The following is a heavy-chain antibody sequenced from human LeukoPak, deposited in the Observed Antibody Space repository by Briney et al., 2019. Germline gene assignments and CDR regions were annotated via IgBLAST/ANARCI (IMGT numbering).Heavy chain of an antibody. CDR2: IYTSGST. CDR1: SGSISSYY. CDR3: ARGLITMVRGPTNMDV. J-gene: IGHJ6*03. D-gene: IGHD3-10*01. Sequence: SETLSLTCTVSSGSISSYYWSWIRQPAGKGLEWIGRIYTSGSTNYNPSLKSRVTMSVDTSKNQFSLKLSSVTAADTAVYYCARGLITMVRGPTNMDVWGKGTTVTVSS. V-gene: IGHV4-4*07.